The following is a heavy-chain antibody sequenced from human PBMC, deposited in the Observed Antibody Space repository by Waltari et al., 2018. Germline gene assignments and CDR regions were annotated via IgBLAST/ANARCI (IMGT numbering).Heavy chain of an antibody. J-gene: IGHJ4*02. D-gene: IGHD2-15*01. CDR1: GGTFSSYA. V-gene: IGHV1-69*14. CDR2: IIPIFGTA. CDR3: ASYSDCSGGSCYSDY. Sequence: QVQLVQSGAEVKKPGSSVKVSCKASGGTFSSYAISWVRQAPGQGLEWMGGIIPIFGTANYAQKCQGRVTITADKSTSTGYMELSSLRSEDTAVYYCASYSDCSGGSCYSDYWGQGTLVTVSS.